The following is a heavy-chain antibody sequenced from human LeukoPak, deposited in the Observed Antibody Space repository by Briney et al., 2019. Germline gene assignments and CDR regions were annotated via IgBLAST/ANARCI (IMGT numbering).Heavy chain of an antibody. D-gene: IGHD3-22*01. CDR2: ISAYNGNT. CDR3: ARVGGYYDSSGCLDY. J-gene: IGHJ4*02. Sequence: EASVKVSCKASGYTFTSYGISWVRQAPGQGLEWMGWISAYNGNTNYAQKLQGRVTMTTDTSTSTAYMELRSLRSDDTAVYYCARVGGYYDSSGCLDYWGQGTLVTVSS. CDR1: GYTFTSYG. V-gene: IGHV1-18*01.